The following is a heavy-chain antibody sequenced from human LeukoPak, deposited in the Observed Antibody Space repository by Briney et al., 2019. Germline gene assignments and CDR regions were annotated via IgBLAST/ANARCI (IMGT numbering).Heavy chain of an antibody. CDR3: ARDLSLGGWFDP. Sequence: SETLSLTCTVSGGSISSYYWSWIRQPPGEGLEWIGYIYYSGSTNYNPSLKSRVTISVDTSKNQFSLKLSSVTAADTAVYYCARDLSLGGWFDPWGQGTLVTVSS. V-gene: IGHV4-59*01. D-gene: IGHD4-23*01. J-gene: IGHJ5*02. CDR2: IYYSGST. CDR1: GGSISSYY.